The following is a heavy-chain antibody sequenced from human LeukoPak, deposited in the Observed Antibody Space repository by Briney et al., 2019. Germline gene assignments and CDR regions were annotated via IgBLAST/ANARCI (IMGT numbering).Heavy chain of an antibody. CDR2: INHSGFT. V-gene: IGHV4-34*01. CDR3: ARGSYGDSGIYFRRGRLFDY. J-gene: IGHJ4*02. Sequence: SETLSLTCAVYGGSFNGYYWSWIRQSPGKGLEWIGEINHSGFTNYNPSLESRVTISGDTSKNQFSLKLSSVTAADTAVYYCARGSYGDSGIYFRRGRLFDYWGQGALVAVSS. CDR1: GGSFNGYY. D-gene: IGHD3-10*01.